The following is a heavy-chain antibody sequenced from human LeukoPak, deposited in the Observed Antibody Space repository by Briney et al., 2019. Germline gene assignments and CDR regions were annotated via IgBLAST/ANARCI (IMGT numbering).Heavy chain of an antibody. CDR2: ISAYNGNT. CDR1: GYTFTSYG. CDR3: ARDHYDFWSGYYSFDY. V-gene: IGHV1-18*01. J-gene: IGHJ4*02. D-gene: IGHD3-3*01. Sequence: ASVKVSCKASGYTFTSYGISWVRQAPGQGLEWMGWISAYNGNTNYAQKLRGRVTMTTDTSTSTAYMELRSLRSDDTAVYYCARDHYDFWSGYYSFDYWGQGTLVTVSS.